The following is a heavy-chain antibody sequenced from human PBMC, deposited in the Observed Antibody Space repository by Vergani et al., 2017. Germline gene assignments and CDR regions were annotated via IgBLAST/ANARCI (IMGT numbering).Heavy chain of an antibody. D-gene: IGHD3-3*01. CDR2: IDPSDSYT. J-gene: IGHJ3*02. CDR3: ARDHLYDFWSTPHAFDI. V-gene: IGHV5-10-1*03. CDR1: GYSFTSYW. Sequence: EVQLVQSGAEVKKPGESLRISCKGSGYSFTSYWISWVRQMPGKGLEWMGRIDPSDSYTNYSPSFQGHVTISADKSIFTAYLQWSSLKASDTAMYYCARDHLYDFWSTPHAFDIWGQGTMVTVSS.